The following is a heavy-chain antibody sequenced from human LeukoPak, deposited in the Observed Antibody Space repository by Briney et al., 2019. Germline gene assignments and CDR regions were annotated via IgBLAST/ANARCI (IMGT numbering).Heavy chain of an antibody. D-gene: IGHD4-23*01. CDR2: INHSGST. CDR1: GGSFSGYY. Sequence: SETLSLTCAVYGGSFSGYYWSWIRHPQGKGLEWIGEINHSGSTNYNPSLKSRVTISVDTSKNQFSLKLSSVTAADTAVYYCARGHQIVTHWGQGTLVTVSS. V-gene: IGHV4-34*01. J-gene: IGHJ4*02. CDR3: ARGHQIVTH.